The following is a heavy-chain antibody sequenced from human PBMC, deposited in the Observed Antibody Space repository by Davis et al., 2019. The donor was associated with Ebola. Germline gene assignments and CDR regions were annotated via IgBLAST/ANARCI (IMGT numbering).Heavy chain of an antibody. Sequence: ASVPVSCKASGYTFTSYGISWVRQAPGQGLEWMGWISAYNGNTNYAQKLQGRVTMTTDTSTSTAYMELRSLRSDDTAVYYCARAVTMVLPSGWFDPWGQGTLVTVSS. CDR1: GYTFTSYG. CDR2: ISAYNGNT. CDR3: ARAVTMVLPSGWFDP. V-gene: IGHV1-18*01. D-gene: IGHD3-10*01. J-gene: IGHJ5*02.